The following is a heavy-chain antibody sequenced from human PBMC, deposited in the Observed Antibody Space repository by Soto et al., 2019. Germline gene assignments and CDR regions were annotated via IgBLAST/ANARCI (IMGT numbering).Heavy chain of an antibody. V-gene: IGHV3-73*01. CDR3: TRLISAAPDY. D-gene: IGHD3-22*01. CDR2: IRDRAFSYAT. J-gene: IGHJ4*02. CDR1: GFVFKDSS. Sequence: EVLLVESGGGLVQPGGSLKLSCAASGFVFKDSSIHWVRQASGKGLEWVGRIRDRAFSYATAYAASVKGRFTISRDDSTNTAYLQMDSLKTEDTAVYYFTRLISAAPDYWRQGTLVTVSS.